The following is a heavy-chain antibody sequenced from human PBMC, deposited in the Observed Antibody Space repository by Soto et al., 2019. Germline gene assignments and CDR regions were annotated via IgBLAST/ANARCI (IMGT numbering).Heavy chain of an antibody. CDR2: ISYDGSNK. V-gene: IGHV3-30-3*01. CDR3: ARDALRIVLVPAAIHYYYGMDV. CDR1: GFTFSSYA. Sequence: QVQLVESGGGVVQPGRSLRLSCAASGFTFSSYAMHWVRQAPGKGLEWVAVISYDGSNKYYADSVKGRFTISRDNSKNRLYLQMNSLRAEDTAVYYCARDALRIVLVPAAIHYYYGMDVWGQGTTVTVSS. J-gene: IGHJ6*02. D-gene: IGHD2-2*01.